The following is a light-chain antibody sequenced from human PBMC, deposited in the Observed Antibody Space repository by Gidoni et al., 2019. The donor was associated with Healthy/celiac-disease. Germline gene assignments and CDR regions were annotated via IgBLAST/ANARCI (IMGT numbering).Light chain of an antibody. J-gene: IGKJ4*01. CDR1: QSVSSSY. CDR2: GAS. Sequence: EIVLTHSPGTLSLSPGERATLSCRASQSVSSSYLAWYQQKPGQAPRLLIYGASRRATGIPDRCSGSGSGTDFTITISRLEPEDFEVYYCQQYGSSGTFGGGTKVEIK. V-gene: IGKV3-20*01. CDR3: QQYGSSGT.